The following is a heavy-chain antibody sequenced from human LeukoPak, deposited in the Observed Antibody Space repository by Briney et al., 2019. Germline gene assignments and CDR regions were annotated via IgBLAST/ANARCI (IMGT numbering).Heavy chain of an antibody. CDR1: GYTLTELS. CDR3: VTFTYDSGGYSFEVADY. J-gene: IGHJ4*02. Sequence: ASVKVSCKVSGYTLTELSMHWVRQAPGKGLEWMGGFDPEDGETIYAQKFQGRVTMTEDTSTDTAYMELSSLRSEDTAVYYCVTFTYDSGGYSFEVADYWGQGTLVTVSS. V-gene: IGHV1-24*01. D-gene: IGHD3-22*01. CDR2: FDPEDGET.